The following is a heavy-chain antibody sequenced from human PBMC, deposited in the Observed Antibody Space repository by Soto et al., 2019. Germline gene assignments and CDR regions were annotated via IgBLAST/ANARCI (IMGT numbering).Heavy chain of an antibody. Sequence: QVQLQESGPGLVKPSQTLSLTCTVSGGSISSGGYYWSWIRQHPGKGLEWIGYISYSGSTYDNPSRNSRVTKSVDTAKNQFCLKLSSLAAADTAVYYCARDRYYYVSSGYYGIPDGMDVWGQGTTVTVSS. CDR1: GGSISSGGYY. CDR3: ARDRYYYVSSGYYGIPDGMDV. D-gene: IGHD3-22*01. J-gene: IGHJ6*02. V-gene: IGHV4-31*03. CDR2: ISYSGST.